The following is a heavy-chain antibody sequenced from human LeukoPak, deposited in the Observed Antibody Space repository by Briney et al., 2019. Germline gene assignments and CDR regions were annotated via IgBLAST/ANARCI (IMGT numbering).Heavy chain of an antibody. CDR1: GGSISSYY. CDR2: IYYSGTT. Sequence: PSETLSLTCTVSGGSISSYYWSWIRQPPGKGLEWIGYIYYSGTTNYNPSLKSRVTISVDTSKNQFSLKLSSVTAADTAVYYCARLRYSYGRRSYYYYGMDVWGQGTTVTVSS. D-gene: IGHD5-18*01. J-gene: IGHJ6*02. CDR3: ARLRYSYGRRSYYYYGMDV. V-gene: IGHV4-59*12.